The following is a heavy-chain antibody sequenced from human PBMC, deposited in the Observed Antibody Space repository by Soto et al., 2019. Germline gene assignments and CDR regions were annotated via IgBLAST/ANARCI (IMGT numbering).Heavy chain of an antibody. Sequence: QMQLVQSGPEVKKPGTSVKVSCKASGFTFTSSAVQWVRQARGQRLEWIGWIVVGSGNTNYAQKFQERVTITRDMSTSTAYMELSSLRSEDTAVYYCAAHSLNYCSGMDVWGQGTTVTVSS. D-gene: IGHD2-15*01. V-gene: IGHV1-58*01. J-gene: IGHJ6*01. CDR1: GFTFTSSA. CDR2: IVVGSGNT. CDR3: AAHSLNYCSGMDV.